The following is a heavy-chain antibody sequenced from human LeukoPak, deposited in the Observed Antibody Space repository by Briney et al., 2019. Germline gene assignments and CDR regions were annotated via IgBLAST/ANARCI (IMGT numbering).Heavy chain of an antibody. CDR1: GFSVSSNY. CDR2: IYSGGTT. V-gene: IGHV3-53*01. Sequence: PGGSLRLSCAASGFSVSSNYMSWVRQAPGKGLEWVSVIYSGGTTYYADSVKGRFTISRDNSKNTLYLQMNSLRVEDTAVYYCVKSDRPDYADFGLGSWGQGTLVTVSS. J-gene: IGHJ5*02. D-gene: IGHD4-17*01. CDR3: VKSDRPDYADFGLGS.